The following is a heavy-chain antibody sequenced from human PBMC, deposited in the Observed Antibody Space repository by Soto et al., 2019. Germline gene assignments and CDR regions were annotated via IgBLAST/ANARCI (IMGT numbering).Heavy chain of an antibody. CDR1: GFIFSSYG. CDR2: ISYDGSNK. J-gene: IGHJ4*02. Sequence: GGSLRLSSAASGFIFSSYGMHRVRQAPGKGLEWVAVISYDGSNKYYADSVKGRFTISRDNSKNTLYLQMNSLRAEDTAVYYCAKEAGLYYGSGSYTFDYWGQGTLVTVSS. V-gene: IGHV3-30*18. CDR3: AKEAGLYYGSGSYTFDY. D-gene: IGHD3-10*01.